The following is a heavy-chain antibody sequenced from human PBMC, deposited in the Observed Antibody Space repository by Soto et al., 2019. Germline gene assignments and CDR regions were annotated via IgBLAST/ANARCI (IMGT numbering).Heavy chain of an antibody. Sequence: ASVKVSCKASGYTFTGYYMHWVRQAPGQGLEWMGWINPNSGGTNYAQKFQGWVTMTRDTSISTAYMELSRLRSDDTAVYYCAAMGAAASQRLYYYGMDVWGQGTTVTVSS. CDR1: GYTFTGYY. D-gene: IGHD6-13*01. V-gene: IGHV1-2*04. CDR2: INPNSGGT. CDR3: AAMGAAASQRLYYYGMDV. J-gene: IGHJ6*02.